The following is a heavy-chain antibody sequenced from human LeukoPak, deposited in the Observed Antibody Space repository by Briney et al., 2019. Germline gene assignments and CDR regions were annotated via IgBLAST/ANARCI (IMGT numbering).Heavy chain of an antibody. CDR2: IKQDETEK. D-gene: IGHD3-3*01. V-gene: IGHV3-7*03. CDR3: AKADELEYYDFWSGYYNPPIDY. J-gene: IGHJ4*02. CDR1: GFTFSNFW. Sequence: PGGSLRLSCTASGFTFSNFWMGWVRQAPGKGLEWVANIKQDETEKFYLGSVKGRFTISRDNSKNTLYLQMNSLRAEDTAVYYCAKADELEYYDFWSGYYNPPIDYWGQGTLVTVSS.